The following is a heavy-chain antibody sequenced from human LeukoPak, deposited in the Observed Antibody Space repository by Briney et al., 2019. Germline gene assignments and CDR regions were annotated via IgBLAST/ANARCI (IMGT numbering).Heavy chain of an antibody. J-gene: IGHJ4*02. D-gene: IGHD3-16*01. CDR3: ARLITASTPSDVRIES. CDR2: TYYRSKWYN. V-gene: IGHV6-1*01. CDR1: GDSVSSNSAA. Sequence: SQTLSLTCAISGDSVSSNSAAWNWIRQSPSRGLEWRGRTYYRSKWYNDYAVSVKSRITINPDTSKNQFSLQLNSVSAADTAVYYCARLITASTPSDVRIESWGQGTLVTVSS.